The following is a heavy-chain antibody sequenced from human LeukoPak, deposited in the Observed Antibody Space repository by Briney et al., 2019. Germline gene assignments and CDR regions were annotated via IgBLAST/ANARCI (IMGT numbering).Heavy chain of an antibody. D-gene: IGHD3-10*01. V-gene: IGHV4-59*08. CDR3: ARRGPLWFGESYYFDY. Sequence: SETLSLTCTVSGGSISSYYWSWIRQPPGKGLEWIGYIYYSGSTNYNPSLKSRVTISVDTSKNQFSLKLSSVTAADTAVYYCARRGPLWFGESYYFDYWGQGTLVTVSS. CDR1: GGSISSYY. CDR2: IYYSGST. J-gene: IGHJ4*02.